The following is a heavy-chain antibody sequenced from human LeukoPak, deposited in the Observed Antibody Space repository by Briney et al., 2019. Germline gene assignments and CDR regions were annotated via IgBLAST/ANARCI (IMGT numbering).Heavy chain of an antibody. CDR2: ISGSGGST. CDR3: AKDRTVTTEYNWFDP. J-gene: IGHJ5*02. D-gene: IGHD4-17*01. V-gene: IGHV3-23*01. CDR1: GSTFSDAW. Sequence: GRSLRLSCAASGSTFSDAWMSWVRQAPGKGLEWVSAISGSGGSTYYADSVKGRFTISRDNSKNTLYLQMNSLRAEDTAVYYCAKDRTVTTEYNWFDPWGQGTLVSVSS.